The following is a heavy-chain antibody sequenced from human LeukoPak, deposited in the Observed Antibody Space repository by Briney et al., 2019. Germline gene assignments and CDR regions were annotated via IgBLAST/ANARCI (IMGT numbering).Heavy chain of an antibody. CDR1: VYTFTGYY. Sequence: ASVKVSCKASVYTFTGYYMHWVRQAPGQGLEWMGRINPNSGGTNYAQKFQGRVTMTRDTSISTAYMELSRLRSDDTAVYYCARDSLRSGYSYGLVDYFDYWGQGTLVTVSS. CDR2: INPNSGGT. CDR3: ARDSLRSGYSYGLVDYFDY. D-gene: IGHD5-18*01. V-gene: IGHV1-2*06. J-gene: IGHJ4*02.